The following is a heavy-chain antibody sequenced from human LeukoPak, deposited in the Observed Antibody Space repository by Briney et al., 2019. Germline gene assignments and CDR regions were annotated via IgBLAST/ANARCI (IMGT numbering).Heavy chain of an antibody. D-gene: IGHD3-10*01. CDR3: ARGPGDRGLDY. CDR2: ISYDGSNK. Sequence: GGSLRLSCAASGFTFSSYAMHWVRQAPGKGLEWVAVISYDGSNKYYADSVKGRFTISRDNSKNTLYLQMNSLRAEDTAVYYRARGPGDRGLDYWGQGTLVTVSS. J-gene: IGHJ4*02. CDR1: GFTFSSYA. V-gene: IGHV3-30*04.